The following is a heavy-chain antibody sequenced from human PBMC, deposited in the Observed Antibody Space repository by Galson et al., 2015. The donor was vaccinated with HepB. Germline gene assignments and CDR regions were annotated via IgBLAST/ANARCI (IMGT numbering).Heavy chain of an antibody. CDR2: IRSKASNYAT. CDR3: IRMADLSGYSSS. J-gene: IGHJ4*02. Sequence: SLRLSCAASGFTFSGSAIHWVRQTSGKGLEWVGRIRSKASNYATAYAASVKGRFTISRDDSKNTAYLHMKSLKNEDTAVYYCIRMADLSGYSSSWGQGTLVTVSS. V-gene: IGHV3-73*01. CDR1: GFTFSGSA. D-gene: IGHD6-13*01.